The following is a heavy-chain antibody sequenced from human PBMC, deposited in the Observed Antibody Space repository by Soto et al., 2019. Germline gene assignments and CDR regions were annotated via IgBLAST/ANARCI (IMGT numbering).Heavy chain of an antibody. D-gene: IGHD4-17*01. V-gene: IGHV1-18*01. CDR2: ISAYNGNT. J-gene: IGHJ4*02. CDR3: ARDRGGTTVPPPTGGY. Sequence: QVQLVQSGAEVKKPGASVKVSCKASGYTFTSYGISWVRQAPGQGLEWMGWISAYNGNTNYAQKLQGRVTMTTDTXKXXAYLELRSLRSDDTAVYYCARDRGGTTVPPPTGGYWGQGTLVTVSS. CDR1: GYTFTSYG.